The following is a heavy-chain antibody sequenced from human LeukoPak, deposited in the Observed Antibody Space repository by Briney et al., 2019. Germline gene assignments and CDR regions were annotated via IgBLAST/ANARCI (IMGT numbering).Heavy chain of an antibody. CDR1: GFTFSSYG. V-gene: IGHV3-30*02. Sequence: GGSLRLSCAASGFTFSSYGMHWVRQAPGKGLEWVAFIRYDGSNKYYADSVKGRFTISRDNSKNTLYLQMNSLRAEDTAVYYCAKDAHYYDSSGYSPGAFDIWGQGTMVTVSS. CDR3: AKDAHYYDSSGYSPGAFDI. CDR2: IRYDGSNK. D-gene: IGHD3-22*01. J-gene: IGHJ3*02.